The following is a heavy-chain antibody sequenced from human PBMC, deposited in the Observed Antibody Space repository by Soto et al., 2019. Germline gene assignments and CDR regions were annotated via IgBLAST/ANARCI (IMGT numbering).Heavy chain of an antibody. D-gene: IGHD3-3*01. CDR3: ARTRFLEWLLFDPENSGYVFDY. V-gene: IGHV4-59*01. CDR2: IYYSGST. Sequence: PSETLSLTCTVSGGSISSYYWSWIRQPPGKGLEWIGYIYYSGSTNYNPSLKSRVTISVDTSKNQFSLKLSSVTAADTAVYYCARTRFLEWLLFDPENSGYVFDYWGQGTLVNVSS. CDR1: GGSISSYY. J-gene: IGHJ4*02.